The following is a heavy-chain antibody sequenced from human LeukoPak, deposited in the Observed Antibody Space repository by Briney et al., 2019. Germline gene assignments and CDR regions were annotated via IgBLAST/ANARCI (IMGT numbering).Heavy chain of an antibody. Sequence: SGPTLVKPTQTLTLTCTFSGFSLTTGGVGVGWIRQPPGKALEWLALIYWDSNKYYSPSLKSRLTITKDTSKNQVVLTMTNMDPVDTATYYCAHRRLIPSTTVTTGFDSWGQGILVTDSS. CDR1: GFSLTTGGVG. D-gene: IGHD4-17*01. V-gene: IGHV2-5*02. CDR2: IYWDSNK. J-gene: IGHJ4*02. CDR3: AHRRLIPSTTVTTGFDS.